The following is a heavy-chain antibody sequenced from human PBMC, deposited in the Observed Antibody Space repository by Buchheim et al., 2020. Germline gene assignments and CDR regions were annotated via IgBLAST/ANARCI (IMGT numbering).Heavy chain of an antibody. CDR3: ATGSRSGVSTKYANDY. J-gene: IGHJ4*02. D-gene: IGHD5/OR15-5a*01. CDR1: QFTFSSHA. CDR2: MSYDGGST. Sequence: QVQLVESGGDVVQPGRSLRLSCAASQFTFSSHAMHWVRQAPAKGLEWVAVMSYDGGSTMYAESVKGRFTISRDNSKKTLYLEMNSLRDEDTAVYYCATGSRSGVSTKYANDYWGQGTL. V-gene: IGHV3-30-3*01.